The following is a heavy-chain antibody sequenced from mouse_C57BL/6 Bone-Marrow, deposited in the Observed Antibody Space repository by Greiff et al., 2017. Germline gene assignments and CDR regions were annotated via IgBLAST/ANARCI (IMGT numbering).Heavy chain of an antibody. J-gene: IGHJ3*01. V-gene: IGHV1-81*01. CDR2: IYPRSGNT. Sequence: VKLMESGAELARPGASVKLSCKASGYTFTSYGISWVKQRTGQGLEWIGEIYPRSGNTYYNEQFKGKATLTAAKSSSTAYMELRSLTSADSAVYFCARYDGCYFWFAYWGQGTLVTVSA. CDR3: ARYDGCYFWFAY. CDR1: GYTFTSYG. D-gene: IGHD2-3*01.